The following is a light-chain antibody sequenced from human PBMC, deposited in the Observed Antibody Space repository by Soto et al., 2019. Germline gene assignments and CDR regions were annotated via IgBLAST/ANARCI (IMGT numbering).Light chain of an antibody. J-gene: IGKJ1*01. Sequence: EIVLTQSPGTLSVSPGESATLSCRASQSGTSTYLAWYQQTPGQAPRLLIYGASSRATGIPDRFSGSGSGTDFTLTISRLEPEDFAVYYCQQFGSSPWTFGQGTKVDIK. CDR1: QSGTSTY. CDR2: GAS. V-gene: IGKV3-20*01. CDR3: QQFGSSPWT.